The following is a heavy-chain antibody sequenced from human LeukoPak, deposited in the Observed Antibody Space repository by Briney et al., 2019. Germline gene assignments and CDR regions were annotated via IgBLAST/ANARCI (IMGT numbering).Heavy chain of an antibody. D-gene: IGHD6-6*01. J-gene: IGHJ3*02. Sequence: GGSLRLSCAASGFTVSSNYMSWVRQAPGKGLEWVSVIYSGGSTYYADSVRGRFTISRDNSKNTLYLQMNSLGAEDTAVYYCAREYSSSSGRAFDIWGQGAMVTVSS. CDR3: AREYSSSSGRAFDI. CDR1: GFTVSSNY. V-gene: IGHV3-53*01. CDR2: IYSGGST.